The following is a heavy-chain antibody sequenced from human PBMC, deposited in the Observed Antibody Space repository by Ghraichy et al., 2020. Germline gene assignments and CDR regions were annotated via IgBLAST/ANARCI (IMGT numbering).Heavy chain of an antibody. V-gene: IGHV4-4*02. CDR3: ARGAYSNPNYYGMEV. J-gene: IGHJ6*02. Sequence: SETLSLTCAVSGGSISSSNWWSWVRQPPGKGLEWIGEIYHSGSTNYNPSLKSRVTISVDKSKNQFSLKLSSVTAADTAVYYCARGAYSNPNYYGMEVWGQGTTVTVSS. D-gene: IGHD4-11*01. CDR2: IYHSGST. CDR1: GGSISSSNW.